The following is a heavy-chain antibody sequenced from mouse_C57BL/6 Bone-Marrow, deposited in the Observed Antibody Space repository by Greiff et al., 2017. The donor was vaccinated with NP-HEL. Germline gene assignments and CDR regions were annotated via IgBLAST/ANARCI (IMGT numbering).Heavy chain of an antibody. Sequence: VQLKESGPELVKPGASVKISCKASGYAFSSSWMNWVKQRPGKGLEWIGRIYPGDGDTNYNGKFKGKATLTADKSSSTAYMQRSSLTSEDSAIYFCARGVAYWGQGTLVTVSA. CDR1: GYAFSSSW. CDR2: IYPGDGDT. J-gene: IGHJ3*01. V-gene: IGHV1-82*01. CDR3: ARGVAY.